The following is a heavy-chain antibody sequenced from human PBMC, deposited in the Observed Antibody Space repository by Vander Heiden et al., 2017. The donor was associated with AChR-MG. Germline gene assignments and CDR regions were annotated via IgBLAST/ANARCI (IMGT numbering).Heavy chain of an antibody. D-gene: IGHD3-10*01. CDR1: AFTFSTYA. CDR3: AKSHYGSGSYYNFDY. Sequence: EVQLLESGGGLVQPGGSLRLSCAASAFTFSTYAMNWVRQAPGKGLEWVSTIGATGSATFYADSVKGRFTISRDNSKNTLDLEMNSLRAEDTAVYYCAKSHYGSGSYYNFDYWGQGTLVTVSS. CDR2: IGATGSAT. V-gene: IGHV3-23*01. J-gene: IGHJ4*02.